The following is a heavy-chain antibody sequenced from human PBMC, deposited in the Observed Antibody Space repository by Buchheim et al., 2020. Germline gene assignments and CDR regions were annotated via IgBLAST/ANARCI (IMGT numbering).Heavy chain of an antibody. V-gene: IGHV4-30-4*01. CDR1: GGSISSANYY. J-gene: IGHJ6*02. CDR2: IYYSGST. CDR3: VRDHTVNIYSYNGLDV. Sequence: QVQLQESGPGLLKPSQTLSLTCTVSGGSISSANYYWSWIRQPPGKGLEWIGYIYYSGSTNYNPSLKSRVTLSVDTSKNQFSLQLSSVTAADTAVYYCVRDHTVNIYSYNGLDVWGQGTT. D-gene: IGHD4-17*01.